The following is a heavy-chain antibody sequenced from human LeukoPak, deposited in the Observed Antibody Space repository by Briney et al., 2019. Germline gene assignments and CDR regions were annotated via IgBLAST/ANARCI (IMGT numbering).Heavy chain of an antibody. CDR1: GGSISNYY. CDR2: IYSSGTT. V-gene: IGHV4-4*07. J-gene: IGHJ3*02. CDR3: ARDRADCGGDCYQEELYVFDI. Sequence: SETLSLTCTVSGGSISNYYWTWIRQPAGKGLEWIGRIYSSGTTNYKPALKSRVTVSVDTSKNQVSLKLSSVTAADTAVYYCARDRADCGGDCYQEELYVFDIWGQGTMVSVSS. D-gene: IGHD2-21*02.